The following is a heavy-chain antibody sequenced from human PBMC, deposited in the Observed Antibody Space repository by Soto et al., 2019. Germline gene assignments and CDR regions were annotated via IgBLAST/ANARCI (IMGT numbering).Heavy chain of an antibody. CDR3: ARQGYGHDAFDI. V-gene: IGHV3-21*01. Sequence: PGGSLRLSCAAAGFTVSSYYMTWVRQAPGKGLEWVSSISSSSSYIYYADSVKGRFTISRDNAKNSLYLQMNSLRAEDTAVYYCARQGYGHDAFDIWGQGTMVTVSS. D-gene: IGHD5-18*01. CDR1: GFTVSSYY. CDR2: ISSSSSYI. J-gene: IGHJ3*02.